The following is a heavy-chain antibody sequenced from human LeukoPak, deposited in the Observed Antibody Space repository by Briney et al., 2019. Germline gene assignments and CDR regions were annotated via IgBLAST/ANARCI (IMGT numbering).Heavy chain of an antibody. CDR3: ARLYYDRSGYYHAFDM. CDR1: GFIFSDYY. V-gene: IGHV3-11*03. J-gene: IGHJ3*02. D-gene: IGHD3-22*01. CDR2: SSNSGSRT. Sequence: PGGSLRLSCAASGFIFSDYYMAWIRQAPGKGLEWVSYSSNSGSRTHFASSVKGRLTISRDSARNSVYLQMSSLRAEDTALYYCARLYYDRSGYYHAFDMWGQGTMVIVSS.